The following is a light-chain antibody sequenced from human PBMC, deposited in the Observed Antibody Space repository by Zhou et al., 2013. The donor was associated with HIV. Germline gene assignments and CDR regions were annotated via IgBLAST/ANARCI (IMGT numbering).Light chain of an antibody. CDR2: DAS. V-gene: IGKV1-33*01. CDR1: QDISNY. Sequence: DVQMTQSPSSLSASVGDRVTITCQASQDISNYLNWYQHKPGKAPRLLIYDASNLETGVPSRFSGSGSVTDFTFTISSLQPEDIATYYCEQYDNFSFTFGGGTKVDIK. CDR3: EQYDNFSFT. J-gene: IGKJ4*01.